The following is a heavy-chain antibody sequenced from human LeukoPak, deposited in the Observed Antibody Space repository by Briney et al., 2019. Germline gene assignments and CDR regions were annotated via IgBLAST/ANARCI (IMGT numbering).Heavy chain of an antibody. J-gene: IGHJ4*02. V-gene: IGHV1-69*13. CDR2: IIPIFGTA. D-gene: IGHD2-2*01. CDR3: ARGGVPAAIPFDY. CDR1: GGTFSSYA. Sequence: SVKVSCKASGGTFSSYAISWVRQAPGQGLEWMGGIIPIFGTANYAQKFQGRVTITADESTSTAYMELSSLRSEDTAVYYCARGGVPAAIPFDYWGQGTLVTVSS.